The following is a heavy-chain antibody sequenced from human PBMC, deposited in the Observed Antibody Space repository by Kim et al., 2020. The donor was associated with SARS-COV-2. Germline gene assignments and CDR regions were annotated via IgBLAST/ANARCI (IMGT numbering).Heavy chain of an antibody. V-gene: IGHV3-9*01. D-gene: IGHD2-15*01. CDR3: AKDIMRLLRADYYYYGMDV. Sequence: GRFTISRDNAKNSLYLQMNSLGAEDTALYYCAKDIMRLLRADYYYYGMDVWGQGTTVTVSS. J-gene: IGHJ6*02.